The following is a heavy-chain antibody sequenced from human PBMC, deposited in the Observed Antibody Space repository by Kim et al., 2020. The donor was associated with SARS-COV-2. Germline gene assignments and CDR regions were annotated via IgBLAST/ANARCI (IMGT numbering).Heavy chain of an antibody. D-gene: IGHD1-20*01. CDR2: ISGSSTII. CDR3: ARVFSKITITPDAMHV. Sequence: GGSLRLSCAASGFTFSAYSMNWVRQAPGKGLEWISYISGSSTIIYYADSVRGRFTISRDDAENSLFLHVNSLKDEDSAVYYCARVFSKITITPDAMHVWGQGTTVTVSS. V-gene: IGHV3-48*02. CDR1: GFTFSAYS. J-gene: IGHJ6*02.